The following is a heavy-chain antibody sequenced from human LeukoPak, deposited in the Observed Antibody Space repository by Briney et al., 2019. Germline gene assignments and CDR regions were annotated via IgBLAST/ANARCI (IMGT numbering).Heavy chain of an antibody. V-gene: IGHV3-30*04. CDR3: ARDLDWTFDY. CDR1: GFTFSSYA. Sequence: GGSLRLSCAASGFTFSSYAMHWVRQAPGKGLEWVAVISYDGSNKYYADSVKGRFTISRDNSKNTLYLQKNSLRAEDTAVYYCARDLDWTFDYWGQGTLVTVSS. D-gene: IGHD3/OR15-3a*01. CDR2: ISYDGSNK. J-gene: IGHJ4*02.